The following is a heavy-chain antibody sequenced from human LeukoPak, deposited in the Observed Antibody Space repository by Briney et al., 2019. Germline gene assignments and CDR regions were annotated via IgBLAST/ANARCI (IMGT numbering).Heavy chain of an antibody. V-gene: IGHV4-59*01. Sequence: SETLSLICTVSGGSISSYYWSWIRQPPGKGLEWIGYIYYSGSTNYNPSLKSRVTISVDTSKNQFSLKLSSVTAADTAVCYCARAYYDSSGYYSLDAFDIWGQGTMVTVSS. CDR3: ARAYYDSSGYYSLDAFDI. CDR1: GGSISSYY. CDR2: IYYSGST. J-gene: IGHJ3*02. D-gene: IGHD3-22*01.